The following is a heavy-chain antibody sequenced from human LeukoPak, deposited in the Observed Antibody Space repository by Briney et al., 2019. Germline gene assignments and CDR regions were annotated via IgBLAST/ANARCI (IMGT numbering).Heavy chain of an antibody. CDR3: ARGRGRNYYGMDV. D-gene: IGHD3-10*01. CDR2: IYHSGDV. Sequence: PSGTLSLTCAVSGGSISSSNWWSWARQPPGKGLEWIGEIYHSGDVNRNPSLWSRVTLSVDKSTDQFSLTLNSVTAADTAVYFCARGRGRNYYGMDVWGQGTTVTVSS. V-gene: IGHV4-4*02. J-gene: IGHJ6*02. CDR1: GGSISSSNW.